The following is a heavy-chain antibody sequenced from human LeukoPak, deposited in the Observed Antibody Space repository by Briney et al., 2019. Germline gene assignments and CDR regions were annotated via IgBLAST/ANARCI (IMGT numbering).Heavy chain of an antibody. CDR2: ISAYNGNT. CDR1: GGTFSSYA. CDR3: ARGTLYCSSTSCYPDAFDI. D-gene: IGHD2-2*01. Sequence: ASVKVSCKASGGTFSSYAISWVRQAPGQGLEWMGWISAYNGNTNYAQKLQGRVTMTTDTSTSTAYMELRSLRSDDTAVYYCARGTLYCSSTSCYPDAFDIWGQGTMVTVSS. J-gene: IGHJ3*02. V-gene: IGHV1-18*01.